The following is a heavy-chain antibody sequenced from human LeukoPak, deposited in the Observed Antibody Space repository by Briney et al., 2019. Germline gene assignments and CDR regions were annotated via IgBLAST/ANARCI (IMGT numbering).Heavy chain of an antibody. Sequence: PGGSLRLSCAASGFTVSSNYMSWVRQAPGKGLEWVSVIYSGGSTYYADSVKGRFTISRDNSKNTLYLQMNSLRAEDTAVYYCARGQWDSVVTAIAGYNWFDPWGQGTLVTVSS. V-gene: IGHV3-53*01. CDR2: IYSGGST. CDR1: GFTVSSNY. CDR3: ARGQWDSVVTAIAGYNWFDP. J-gene: IGHJ5*02. D-gene: IGHD2-21*02.